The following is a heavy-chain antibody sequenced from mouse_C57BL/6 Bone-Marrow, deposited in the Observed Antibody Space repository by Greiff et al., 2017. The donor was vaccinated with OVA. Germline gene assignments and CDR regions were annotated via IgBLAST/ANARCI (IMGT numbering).Heavy chain of an antibody. CDR2: ISSGGDYI. V-gene: IGHV5-9-1*02. CDR1: GFTFSSYA. J-gene: IGHJ4*01. Sequence: EVQGVESGEGLVKPGGSLKLSCAASGFTFSSYAMSWVRQTPEKRLEWVAYISSGGDYIYYADTVKGRFTISRDNARNTLYLQMSSLKSEDTAMYYCTREGDYDGHYYAMDYWGQGTSVTVSS. CDR3: TREGDYDGHYYAMDY. D-gene: IGHD2-4*01.